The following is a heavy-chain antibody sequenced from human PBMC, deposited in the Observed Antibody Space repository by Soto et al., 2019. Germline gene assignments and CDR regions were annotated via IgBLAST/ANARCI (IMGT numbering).Heavy chain of an antibody. CDR3: SALGV. CDR1: GFNFINAW. CDR2: IKSKADGETT. Sequence: EVQLVESGGGLVEPGGSLRLSCAASGFNFINAWMHWVRQAPGKGLEWVGRIKSKADGETTDYAAPVKGRFIISRDDSKNTLYLQINRLKMEDTAVYYCSALGVWGQGTTVTVSS. V-gene: IGHV3-15*07. J-gene: IGHJ6*02. D-gene: IGHD1-26*01.